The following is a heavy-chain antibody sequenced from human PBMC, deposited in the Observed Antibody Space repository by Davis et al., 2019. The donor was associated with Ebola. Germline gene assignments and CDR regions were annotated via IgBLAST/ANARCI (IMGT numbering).Heavy chain of an antibody. D-gene: IGHD3-3*01. CDR1: GFTFSDYY. CDR2: ISGSGGST. V-gene: IGHV3-23*01. CDR3: AKSGLSFGVVKYHYGMDV. Sequence: GESLKISCAASGFTFSDYYMSWIRQAPGMGLEWVSTISGSGGSTYYGDSVKGRFTISSDNSKKTLYLQMNSLRAEDTAVYYCAKSGLSFGVVKYHYGMDVWGKGTTVTVSS. J-gene: IGHJ6*04.